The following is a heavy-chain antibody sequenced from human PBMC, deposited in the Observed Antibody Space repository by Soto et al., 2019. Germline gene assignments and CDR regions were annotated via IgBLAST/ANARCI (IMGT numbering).Heavy chain of an antibody. J-gene: IGHJ5*02. CDR2: ISAYNGNT. CDR3: ARGKGMYCTNGVCYSRWFDP. CDR1: GYTFTIYF. Sequence: PSLKVCCKSSGYTFTIYFISWLGHAPGQWLWGMGWISAYNGNTSYAQKLQCRVTMTTDTSTSTAYMELRSLRSDDTAVYYCARGKGMYCTNGVCYSRWFDPWGQGTLVTVS. D-gene: IGHD2-8*01. V-gene: IGHV1-18*04.